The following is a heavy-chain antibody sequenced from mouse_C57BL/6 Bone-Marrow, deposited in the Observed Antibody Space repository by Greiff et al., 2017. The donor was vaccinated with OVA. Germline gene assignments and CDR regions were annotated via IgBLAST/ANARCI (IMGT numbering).Heavy chain of an antibody. CDR2: IDPSDSYT. J-gene: IGHJ2*01. D-gene: IGHD2-4*01. CDR1: GYTFTSYW. Sequence: QVQLQQPGAELVMPGASVKLSCKASGYTFTSYWMHWVKPRPGQGLEWIGEIDPSDSYTNYTPKFKGKSTLTVDKSSSTAYMQLSSLTSEDSAVYYCAREGDYDRGFDYWGQGTTLTVSS. V-gene: IGHV1-69*01. CDR3: AREGDYDRGFDY.